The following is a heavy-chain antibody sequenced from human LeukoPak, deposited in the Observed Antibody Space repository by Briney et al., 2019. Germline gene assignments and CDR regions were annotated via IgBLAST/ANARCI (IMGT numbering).Heavy chain of an antibody. CDR1: GFTFNEYT. J-gene: IGHJ5*02. CDR3: AREVLHYDILTGYYPPYNWFDP. CDR2: ITTTSAYI. V-gene: IGHV3-21*01. Sequence: GGSLRLSCAASGFTFNEYTLNWVRQAPGKGLEWVSSITTTSAYIYYADSVKGRFTISRDNAKNSLYLQMNSLRADDTGVYYCAREVLHYDILTGYYPPYNWFDPWGQGTLVTVSS. D-gene: IGHD3-9*01.